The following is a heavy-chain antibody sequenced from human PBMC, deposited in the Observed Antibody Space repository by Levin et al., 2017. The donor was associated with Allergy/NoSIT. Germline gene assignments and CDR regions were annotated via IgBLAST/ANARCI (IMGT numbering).Heavy chain of an antibody. V-gene: IGHV4-61*02. CDR2: IYTSGST. Sequence: PSETLSLTCTVSGGSISSGSYYWSWIRQPAGKGLEWIGRIYTSGSTNYNPSLKSRVTISVDTSKNQFSLKLSSVTAADTAVYYCAREGATSPFDYWGQGTLVTVSS. CDR1: GGSISSGSYY. D-gene: IGHD1-26*01. J-gene: IGHJ4*02. CDR3: AREGATSPFDY.